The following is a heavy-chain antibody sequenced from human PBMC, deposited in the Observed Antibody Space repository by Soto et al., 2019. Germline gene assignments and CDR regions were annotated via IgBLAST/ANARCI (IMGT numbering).Heavy chain of an antibody. J-gene: IGHJ6*02. CDR1: GFTFSDYY. V-gene: IGHV3-11*01. D-gene: IGHD2-8*01. Sequence: QVQLVESGGGLVKTGGSLRLSCAASGFTFSDYYMSWIRQAPGKGLERVSYITSSGTTVYYADSVKGRFTISRDNAKNSLYLQMNSLRAEDTAVYYCAKIGYCSNGVCYVDYYGLDVWGQGTTVTVSS. CDR2: ITSSGTTV. CDR3: AKIGYCSNGVCYVDYYGLDV.